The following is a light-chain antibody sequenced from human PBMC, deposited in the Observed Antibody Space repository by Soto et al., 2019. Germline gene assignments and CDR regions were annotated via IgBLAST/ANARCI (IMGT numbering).Light chain of an antibody. CDR3: QHYNNWPPYT. CDR2: GAS. Sequence: EMVMTQSPATLSVSPGERATLSCRASQTVGSNLAWYQQRPGQAPRLLLYGASTRATGIPARFTGSGSGTDFTLTISSLQSEDFAVYYCQHYNNWPPYTFGQGTKLEIK. V-gene: IGKV3-15*01. CDR1: QTVGSN. J-gene: IGKJ2*01.